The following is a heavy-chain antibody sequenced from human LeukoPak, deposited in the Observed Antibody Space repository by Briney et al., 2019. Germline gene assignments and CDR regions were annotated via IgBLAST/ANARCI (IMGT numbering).Heavy chain of an antibody. CDR3: ARGLGYSSGQENFDY. V-gene: IGHV4-61*09. CDR2: IYKSGST. CDR1: GGSISSGTYS. D-gene: IGHD6-19*01. J-gene: IGHJ4*02. Sequence: SETLSLTCTVSGGSISSGTYSWSWIRQPAGKGLEWIGHIYKSGSTNYNPSLKSRVTISVDKSKNQFSLKLSSVTAADTAVYYCARGLGYSSGQENFDYWGQGTLVTVSS.